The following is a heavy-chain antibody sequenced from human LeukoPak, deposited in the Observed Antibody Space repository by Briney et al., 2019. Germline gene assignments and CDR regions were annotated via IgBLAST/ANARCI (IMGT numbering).Heavy chain of an antibody. Sequence: PGGTLRLSCAASGFTFTCCGMTWVRQAPGRGLEWVSGISGSGGRTYYADSVQGRFTISRDNSKNTLYLQMNSLRAEDTAVYYCAKASSGWYAEVGYWGQGTLVTVSS. J-gene: IGHJ4*02. CDR1: GFTFTCCG. CDR2: ISGSGGRT. D-gene: IGHD6-19*01. V-gene: IGHV3-23*01. CDR3: AKASSGWYAEVGY.